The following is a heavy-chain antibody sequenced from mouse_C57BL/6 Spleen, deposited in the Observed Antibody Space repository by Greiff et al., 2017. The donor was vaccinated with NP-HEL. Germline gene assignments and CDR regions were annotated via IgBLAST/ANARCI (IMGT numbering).Heavy chain of an antibody. V-gene: IGHV5-6*01. CDR3: AREVTNYFDY. CDR1: GFTFSSYG. J-gene: IGHJ2*01. CDR2: ISSGGSYT. D-gene: IGHD2-2*01. Sequence: EVQLVESGGDLVKPGGSLKLSCAASGFTFSSYGMSWVRQTPDKRLEWVATISSGGSYTYYPDSVKGRFTISRDNAKNTLYLQMSSLKSEDTAMYYCAREVTNYFDYWGQGTTLTVSS.